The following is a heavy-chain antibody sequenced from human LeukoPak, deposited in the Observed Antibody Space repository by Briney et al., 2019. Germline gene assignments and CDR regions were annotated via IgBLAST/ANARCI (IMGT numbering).Heavy chain of an antibody. D-gene: IGHD2-2*01. J-gene: IGHJ4*02. Sequence: GGTLRLSCAASGFTFSNYGMSWVRQAPGKGLEWVSASSGSHGTTYYADSVKGRFTISRDNSKNTLYLQMHSLRAEDTAVYYCAKESLRVVPSATFDYWGQGTLVTVSS. V-gene: IGHV3-23*01. CDR2: SSGSHGTT. CDR3: AKESLRVVPSATFDY. CDR1: GFTFSNYG.